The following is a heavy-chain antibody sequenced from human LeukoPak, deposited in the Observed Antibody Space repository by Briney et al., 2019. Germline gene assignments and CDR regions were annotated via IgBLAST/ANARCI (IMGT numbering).Heavy chain of an antibody. CDR3: ARALVTVTKGFDI. CDR1: DDSFSSHY. J-gene: IGHJ3*02. CDR2: ISYIGTT. V-gene: IGHV4-59*11. Sequence: ASETLSLTCAVSDDSFSSHYWTWIRQPPGKGLEWIGYISYIGTTNYNPSLKSRVTITVDTSKNQFSLKLTSVTAADTAVYYCARALVTVTKGFDIWGQGTMVSVSS. D-gene: IGHD4-17*01.